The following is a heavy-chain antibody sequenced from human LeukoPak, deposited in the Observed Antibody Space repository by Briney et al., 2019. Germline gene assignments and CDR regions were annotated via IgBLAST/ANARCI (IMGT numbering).Heavy chain of an antibody. V-gene: IGHV3-49*04. J-gene: IGHJ4*02. CDR3: TSSITLVRGVVD. Sequence: GGSLRLSCPASGFTFGDCAMSWVRQAPGKGLEWVGFIRSKAYGGATEYAASVKGRFTISRDDSKSIAYLQMNSLKTEDTAVYYCTSSITLVRGVVDWGQGTLVTVSS. D-gene: IGHD3-10*01. CDR2: IRSKAYGGAT. CDR1: GFTFGDCA.